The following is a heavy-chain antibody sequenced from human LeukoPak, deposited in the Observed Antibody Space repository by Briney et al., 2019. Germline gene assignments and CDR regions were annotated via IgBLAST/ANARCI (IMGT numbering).Heavy chain of an antibody. V-gene: IGHV3-7*04. CDR3: ARLQTSLDFYAMDV. J-gene: IGHJ6*02. D-gene: IGHD3-16*02. CDR2: IKQDGSEK. CDR1: GFTFSSYW. Sequence: GGSLRLSCAASGFTFSSYWMSWVRQAPGSGLEWVANIKQDGSEKYSVDSVKGRFTISRDNAKNSLYLQMNSLRAEDTAMYYCARLQTSLDFYAMDVWGQGTTVTVSS.